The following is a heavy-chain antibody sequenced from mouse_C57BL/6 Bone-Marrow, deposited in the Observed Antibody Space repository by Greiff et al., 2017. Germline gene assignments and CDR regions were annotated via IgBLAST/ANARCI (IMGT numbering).Heavy chain of an antibody. Sequence: EVQLQQSGPVLVKPGASVKMSCKASGYTFTDYYMNWVKQSHGKSLEWIGVINPYNGGTSYNQQFKGKATLTIDKSSSTASMELNSLTSEDSAVYYYSRGVDYWGQGTTLTVSS. V-gene: IGHV1-19*01. CDR2: INPYNGGT. CDR1: GYTFTDYY. J-gene: IGHJ2*01. CDR3: SRGVDY.